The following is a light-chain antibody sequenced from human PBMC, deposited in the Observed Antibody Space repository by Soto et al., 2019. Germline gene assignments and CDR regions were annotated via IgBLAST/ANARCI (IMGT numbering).Light chain of an antibody. CDR2: EVT. J-gene: IGLJ3*02. CDR1: SSDVGAYNY. V-gene: IGLV2-8*01. CDR3: NSYAGSKNFGV. Sequence: QSALTQPPSASGSPGQSVTISCTGTSSDVGAYNYVSWYQQHPGKAPKLIIYEVTKRPSGVPDRFSGSKSGNTASLTVSGPQTEDEADYYCNSYAGSKNFGVFGGGTKLTVL.